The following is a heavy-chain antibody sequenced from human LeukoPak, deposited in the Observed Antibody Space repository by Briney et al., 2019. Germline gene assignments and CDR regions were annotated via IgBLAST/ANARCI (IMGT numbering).Heavy chain of an antibody. V-gene: IGHV1-3*01. CDR3: ARGGRGGSSWYSYYYYYGMDV. CDR2: INAGNGNT. J-gene: IGHJ6*02. D-gene: IGHD6-13*01. CDR1: GYTFTSYA. Sequence: ASVKVSCKASGYTFTSYAMHWVRQAPGQRLEWMGWINAGNGNTKYSQKFQGRVTMTTDTSTSTAYMELRSLRSDDTAVYYCARGGRGGSSWYSYYYYYGMDVWGQGTTVTVSS.